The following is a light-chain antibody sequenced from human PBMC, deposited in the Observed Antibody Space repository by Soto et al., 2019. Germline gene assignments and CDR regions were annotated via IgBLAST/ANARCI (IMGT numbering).Light chain of an antibody. J-gene: IGKJ4*01. CDR2: LGS. V-gene: IGKV2-28*01. Sequence: EIVMTQSPLSLPVTPGEPASISCRSSQNLLHSNGYNYLNWYLQKPGQSPQLLIYLGSNRASGVPDRFSGSGSGTDFTLTINRVEAEDVGLYFCAQGLATPFTFGGGTKVEI. CDR3: AQGLATPFT. CDR1: QNLLHSNGYNY.